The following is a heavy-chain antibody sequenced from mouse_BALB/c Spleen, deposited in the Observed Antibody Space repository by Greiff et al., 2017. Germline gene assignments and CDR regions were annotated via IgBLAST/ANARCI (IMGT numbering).Heavy chain of an antibody. J-gene: IGHJ4*01. CDR2: IDPETGGT. CDR3: TRTGNYVAMDY. D-gene: IGHD2-1*01. Sequence: VQLQQSGAELVRPGASVTLSCKASGYTFTDYEMHWVKQTPVHGLEWIGAIDPETGGTAYNQKFKGKATLTADKSSSTAYMELRSLTSEDSAVYYCTRTGNYVAMDYWGQGTSVTVSS. CDR1: GYTFTDYE. V-gene: IGHV1-15*01.